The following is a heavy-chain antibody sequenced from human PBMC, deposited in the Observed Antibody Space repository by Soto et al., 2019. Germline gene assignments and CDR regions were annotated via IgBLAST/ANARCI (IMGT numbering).Heavy chain of an antibody. CDR2: ISGSGGST. CDR3: AKDQRGVLRYFDWPSADAFDI. CDR1: GFTFSSYA. V-gene: IGHV3-23*01. J-gene: IGHJ3*02. D-gene: IGHD3-9*01. Sequence: GGSLRLSCAASGFTFSSYAMSWVRQAPGKGLEWVSAISGSGGSTYYADSVKGRFTISRDNSKNTLYLQMNSLRAEDTAVYYCAKDQRGVLRYFDWPSADAFDIWGQGTMVTVSS.